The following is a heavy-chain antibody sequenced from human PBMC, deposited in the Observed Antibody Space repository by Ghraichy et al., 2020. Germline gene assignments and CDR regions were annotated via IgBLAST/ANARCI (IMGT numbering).Heavy chain of an antibody. J-gene: IGHJ5*02. CDR1: GFTFSSYS. CDR2: ISSSSSYI. D-gene: IGHD6-13*01. CDR3: ARAESIAAAARLSGFDP. Sequence: GGSLRLSCAASGFTFSSYSMNWVRQAPGKGLEWVSSISSSSSYIYYADSVKGRFTISRDNAKNSLYLQMNSLRAEDTAVYYCARAESIAAAARLSGFDPWGQGTLVTVSS. V-gene: IGHV3-21*01.